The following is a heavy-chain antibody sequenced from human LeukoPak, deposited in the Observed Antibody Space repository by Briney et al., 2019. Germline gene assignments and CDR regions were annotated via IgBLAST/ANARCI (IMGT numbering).Heavy chain of an antibody. CDR2: IRYDGSNK. CDR1: GFTFSSYG. Sequence: GGSLRLSCAASGFTFSSYGMHWVRQAPGKGLEWVAFIRYDGSNKYYADSVKGRFTISRDNSKNTLYLQMNSLRAEDSAVYYCVRDNPRCCGVVPANIDDYWGQGTLVTVSS. V-gene: IGHV3-30*02. D-gene: IGHD2-15*01. J-gene: IGHJ4*02. CDR3: VRDNPRCCGVVPANIDDY.